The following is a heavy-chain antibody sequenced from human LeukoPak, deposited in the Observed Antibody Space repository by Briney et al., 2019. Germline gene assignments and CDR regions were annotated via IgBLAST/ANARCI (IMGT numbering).Heavy chain of an antibody. J-gene: IGHJ2*01. CDR3: ARVSTNSRVAGYDPQWYFDL. D-gene: IGHD5-12*01. Sequence: ASVTVSFKASGYTFINYGFSWVRQAPGQGHEGMGWISAYNGNINYLQKFQGRVTITTDPSTNTVYMELRSLRSDDTAVYYCARVSTNSRVAGYDPQWYFDLWGRGTPVTVSP. CDR1: GYTFINYG. V-gene: IGHV1-18*04. CDR2: ISAYNGNI.